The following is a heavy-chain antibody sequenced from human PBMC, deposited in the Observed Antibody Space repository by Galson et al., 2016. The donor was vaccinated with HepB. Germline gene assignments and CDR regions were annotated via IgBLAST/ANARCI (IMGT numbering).Heavy chain of an antibody. CDR2: IYSSGST. Sequence: SLRLSCAASGFTVSTTYMSWVRQAPGKGLDWVSVIYSSGSTYYADSVRGRFIISRDNSKNTVDLQMDSLRAEDTAVYFCARSGLGSGSYYHYYGMDVWGQGTSVTVSS. CDR3: ARSGLGSGSYYHYYGMDV. V-gene: IGHV3-53*01. D-gene: IGHD3-10*01. J-gene: IGHJ6*02. CDR1: GFTVSTTY.